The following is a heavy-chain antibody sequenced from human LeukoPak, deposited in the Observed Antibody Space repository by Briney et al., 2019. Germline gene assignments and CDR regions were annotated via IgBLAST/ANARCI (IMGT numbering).Heavy chain of an antibody. CDR3: ASGMVSGYYFPSPLYY. J-gene: IGHJ4*02. D-gene: IGHD3-22*01. V-gene: IGHV1-24*01. CDR2: FDPEDGET. Sequence: ASVKVSCKVSGYTLTELSMHWVRQAPGKGLEWMGGFDPEDGETIYAQKFQGRVTMTEDTSTDTAYMELSSLRSEDTAVYYCASGMVSGYYFPSPLYYWGQGTLVTVSS. CDR1: GYTLTELS.